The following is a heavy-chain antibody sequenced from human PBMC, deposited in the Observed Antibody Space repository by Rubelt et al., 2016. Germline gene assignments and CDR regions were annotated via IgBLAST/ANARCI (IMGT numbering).Heavy chain of an antibody. D-gene: IGHD5-18*01. CDR3: AKGGGYSYGYIPS. V-gene: IGHV3-30*04. CDR1: GFTFTSYA. CDR2: ISYDRNNK. J-gene: IGHJ5*02. Sequence: YGGGVVQPGRSLRLSCAASGFTFTSYAIHWVRPAPGKGLEWVAVISYDRNNKYYADSVKGRFTISRDNSKNTLYLQLNSLRAEDTAVYYCAKGGGYSYGYIPSWGQGILVTVSS.